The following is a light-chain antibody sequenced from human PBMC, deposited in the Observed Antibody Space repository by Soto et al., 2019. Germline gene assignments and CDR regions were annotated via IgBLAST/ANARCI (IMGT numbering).Light chain of an antibody. V-gene: IGKV3-20*01. CDR3: QQYGSSPVS. CDR2: GAS. CDR1: QSVSSSY. J-gene: IGKJ4*01. Sequence: EIVLTQSPGTLSLSPGERATLSCRASQSVSSSYLAWYQQKPGQAPRLLIYGASSRTTGIPDRFSGSGSGRDFTLTIRRLEPEDFAVFYCQQYGSSPVSFGGGTKVEIK.